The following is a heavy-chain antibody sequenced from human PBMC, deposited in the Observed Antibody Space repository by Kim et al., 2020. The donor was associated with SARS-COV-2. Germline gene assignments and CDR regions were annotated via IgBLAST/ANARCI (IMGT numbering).Heavy chain of an antibody. J-gene: IGHJ4*02. Sequence: GGSLRLSCAASGFTFNIFGMHWVRQAPGKGLEWVAVIWYDGSNKYYADSVKGRFTISRDNSKNTLYLQMNSLRDEDTAVYYCARIRGREVLLGTSIDYWGQGTLVTVSS. V-gene: IGHV3-33*01. CDR1: GFTFNIFG. CDR3: ARIRGREVLLGTSIDY. CDR2: IWYDGSNK. D-gene: IGHD1-26*01.